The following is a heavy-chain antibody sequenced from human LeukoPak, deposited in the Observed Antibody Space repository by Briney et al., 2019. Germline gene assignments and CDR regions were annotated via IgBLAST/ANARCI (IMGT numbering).Heavy chain of an antibody. D-gene: IGHD3-10*01. CDR1: GGSFSGYY. CDR2: TNHSGST. J-gene: IGHJ4*02. V-gene: IGHV4-34*01. Sequence: SETLSLTCAVYGGSFSGYYWSWIRQPPGKGLEWIGETNHSGSTNYNPSLKSRVTISVDTSKNQFSLKLSSVTAADTAVYYCARATMVRGVIRHFFDYWGQGTLVTVSS. CDR3: ARATMVRGVIRHFFDY.